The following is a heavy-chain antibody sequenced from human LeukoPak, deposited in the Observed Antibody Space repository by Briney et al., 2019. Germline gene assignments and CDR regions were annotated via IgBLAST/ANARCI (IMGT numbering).Heavy chain of an antibody. CDR2: MNPYNGHP. D-gene: IGHD2-15*01. J-gene: IGHJ4*02. Sequence: GASVTVSFMSSVYTFPNYDINWVRQAPGQGLEWMGWMNPYNGHPIYAQKFQGRVTMTRNTSISTAYMDLSRLRSEDTGVYDCARGAPGSYCSGGSCPYFDYWGEGTLVSVSS. V-gene: IGHV1-8*01. CDR3: ARGAPGSYCSGGSCPYFDY. CDR1: VYTFPNYD.